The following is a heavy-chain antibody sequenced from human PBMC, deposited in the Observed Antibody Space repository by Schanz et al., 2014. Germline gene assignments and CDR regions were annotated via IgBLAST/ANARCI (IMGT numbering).Heavy chain of an antibody. CDR1: GFTFSSYA. V-gene: IGHV3-23*04. CDR3: AKGMGYCSGGTCYDCYYYGLDV. CDR2: LSGSGGST. Sequence: EVQLVESGGYLVQPGGSLRLSCAASGFTFSSYAMSWVRQAPGKGLEWVSALSGSGGSTYYADSVKGRFTISRDNSKNTLYLQMNSLSADDTAVFYCAKGMGYCSGGTCYDCYYYGLDVWGQGTTVTVSS. D-gene: IGHD2-15*01. J-gene: IGHJ6*02.